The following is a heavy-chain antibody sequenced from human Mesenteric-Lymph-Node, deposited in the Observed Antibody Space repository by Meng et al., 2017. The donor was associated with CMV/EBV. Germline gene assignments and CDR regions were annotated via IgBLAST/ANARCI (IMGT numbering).Heavy chain of an antibody. J-gene: IGHJ4*02. CDR1: GDSVSSNSAA. V-gene: IGHV6-1*01. CDR3: TREAAAEYYFDH. CDR2: TYYRSQWYN. Sequence: SQTLSLTCAISGDSVSSNSAAWNWIRQPPSRGLEWLGRTYYRSQWYNDYAVSVKSRITINPDTSKNQFSLQLNSVTPEDSAIYYCTREAAAEYYFDHWGRGTLVTVS. D-gene: IGHD6-13*01.